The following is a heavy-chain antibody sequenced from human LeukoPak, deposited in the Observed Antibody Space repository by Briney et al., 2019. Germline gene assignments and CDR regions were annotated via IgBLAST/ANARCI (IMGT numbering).Heavy chain of an antibody. J-gene: IGHJ4*02. CDR1: GGSISSGDYY. V-gene: IGHV4-30-4*01. D-gene: IGHD4-23*01. CDR3: ARTFNTVDYYFDY. CDR2: IYYSGST. Sequence: SETLSLTCTVSGGSISSGDYYWSWIRQPPGKGLEWIGYIYYSGSTYYNPSLKSRVTISVDTSKNQFSLKLSSVTAADTAVYYCARTFNTVDYYFDYWGQGTLVTVPS.